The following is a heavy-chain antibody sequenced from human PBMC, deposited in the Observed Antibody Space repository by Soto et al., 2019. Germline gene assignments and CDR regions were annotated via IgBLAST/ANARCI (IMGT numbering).Heavy chain of an antibody. J-gene: IGHJ4*02. CDR2: IIPMFGTP. V-gene: IGHV1-69*01. CDR1: GGSFSSYA. Sequence: QVQLMQSGAEVKKPGSSVKVSCKASGGSFSSYAINWVRQAPGQGLEWMGEIIPMFGTPNYAQKFQGRVTITADESTNTAYMELGSLRSEDTAVYYCARVIGGSGWYGSFGSWGQGTLVTVSS. CDR3: ARVIGGSGWYGSFGS. D-gene: IGHD6-19*01.